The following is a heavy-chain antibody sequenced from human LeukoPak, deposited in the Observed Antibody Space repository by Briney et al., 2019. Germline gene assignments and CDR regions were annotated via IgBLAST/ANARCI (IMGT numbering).Heavy chain of an antibody. J-gene: IGHJ4*02. V-gene: IGHV4-39*01. CDR1: GGSISSSSYY. CDR2: IYYSGST. Sequence: SETLSLTCTVSGGSISSSSYYWDWTRQPPGKGLEWIGNIYYSGSTYYNPSLKSRVTISVDTSKSQISLNLSSVTAADTAMYYRARRPLSSPFDYWGQGTLVTVSS. CDR3: ARRPLSSPFDY.